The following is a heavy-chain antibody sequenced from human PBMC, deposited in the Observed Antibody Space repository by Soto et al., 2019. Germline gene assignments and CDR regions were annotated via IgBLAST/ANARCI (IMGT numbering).Heavy chain of an antibody. CDR2: IWYDGSNK. J-gene: IGHJ6*02. Sequence: QVQLVESGGGVVQPGRSLRLSCAASGFTFSSYGMHWVRQAPGKGLEWVAVIWYDGSNKYYADSVKGRFTISRDNSKNTPYLKMNSPGAEDTAVYCFAILGAGTGGYYHGMAAWAQGPTVTVSS. D-gene: IGHD6-13*01. V-gene: IGHV3-33*01. CDR3: AILGAGTGGYYHGMAA. CDR1: GFTFSSYG.